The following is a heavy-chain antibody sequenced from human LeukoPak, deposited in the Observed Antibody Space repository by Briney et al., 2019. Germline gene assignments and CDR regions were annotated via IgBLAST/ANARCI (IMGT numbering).Heavy chain of an antibody. CDR3: AKGINSGSYYPYYFDY. J-gene: IGHJ4*02. Sequence: PSGTLSLTCAVSGASISSSNWWSWVRQAPGKGLEWVSAISGSGGSTYYADSVKGRFTISRDNSKNTLYLQMNSLRAEDTAVYYCAKGINSGSYYPYYFDYWGQGTLVTVSS. CDR2: ISGSGGST. CDR1: GASISSSN. V-gene: IGHV3-23*01. D-gene: IGHD3-10*01.